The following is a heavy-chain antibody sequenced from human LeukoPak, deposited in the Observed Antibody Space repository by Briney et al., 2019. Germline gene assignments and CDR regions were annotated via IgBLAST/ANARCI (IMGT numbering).Heavy chain of an antibody. Sequence: PGESLKISCKGSGYSFTSYWIGWVRQMPGKGLEWMGIIYPGDSDTRYSPSFQGQVTISADKSISTAYLQWSSLKVSDTAMYYCASGYYGSGSYYNAAAFDIWGQGTMVTVSS. V-gene: IGHV5-51*01. D-gene: IGHD3-10*01. CDR1: GYSFTSYW. CDR2: IYPGDSDT. CDR3: ASGYYGSGSYYNAAAFDI. J-gene: IGHJ3*02.